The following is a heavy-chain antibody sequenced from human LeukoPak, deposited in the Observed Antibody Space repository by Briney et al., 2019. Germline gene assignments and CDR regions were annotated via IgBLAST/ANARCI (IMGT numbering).Heavy chain of an antibody. Sequence: PGGSLRLSCAASGITFSTYVMSWVRQAPGKGLEWVSAIGGNGGSTYYADSVKGRFTISRDNAKNSLYLQMNSLRAEDTAVYYCARFRSYGAFDIWGQGTMVTVSS. CDR3: ARFRSYGAFDI. CDR2: IGGNGGST. J-gene: IGHJ3*02. V-gene: IGHV3-23*01. CDR1: GITFSTYV. D-gene: IGHD5-18*01.